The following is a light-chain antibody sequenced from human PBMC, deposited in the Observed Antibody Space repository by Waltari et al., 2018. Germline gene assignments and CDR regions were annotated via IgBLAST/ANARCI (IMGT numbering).Light chain of an antibody. CDR3: AAWDDSLTGRV. V-gene: IGLV1-47*01. Sequence: QSVLTQPSSASGTPGQRVTISCSGRSSNIGRNYVYWYQPLPGTAPKLLLHTDNQRPSGVPDRFSASKSGASASLAISGLRSDDEADYYCAAWDDSLTGRVFGGGTKLTVL. CDR2: TDN. J-gene: IGLJ3*02. CDR1: SSNIGRNY.